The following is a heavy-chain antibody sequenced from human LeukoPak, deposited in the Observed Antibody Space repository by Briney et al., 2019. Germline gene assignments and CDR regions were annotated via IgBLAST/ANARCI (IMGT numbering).Heavy chain of an antibody. D-gene: IGHD6-19*01. CDR1: GGSISTDY. J-gene: IGHJ4*02. CDR3: ARVGGSGWTYDY. CDR2: ISYSGST. V-gene: IGHV4-59*01. Sequence: SETLSLTCTLSGGSISTDYWSCIRQPPGKGLEWIGYISYSGSTNYNPSLKGRASMSMDTSKNQLSLKLSSVTAADTAVYYCARVGGSGWTYDYWGQGTLVTVSS.